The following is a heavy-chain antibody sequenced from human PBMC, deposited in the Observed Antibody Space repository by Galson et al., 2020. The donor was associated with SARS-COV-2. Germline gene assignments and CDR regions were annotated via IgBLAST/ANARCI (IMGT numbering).Heavy chain of an antibody. CDR3: ARDSRGTYCCGGSCYSNGLDY. Sequence: ASVKVSCKPSGYTFTSYDINWERQATGQGLEWMGWMNPNSGNTGYAQKFQGRVTMTRNTSISTAYMELSSLRSEDTAVYYCARDSRGTYCCGGSCYSNGLDYWGQGTLVTVSS. J-gene: IGHJ4*02. CDR2: MNPNSGNT. V-gene: IGHV1-8*01. CDR1: GYTFTSYD. D-gene: IGHD2-15*01.